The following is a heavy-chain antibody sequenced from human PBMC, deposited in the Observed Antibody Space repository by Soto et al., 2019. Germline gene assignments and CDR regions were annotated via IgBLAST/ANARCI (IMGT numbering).Heavy chain of an antibody. V-gene: IGHV3-30-3*01. CDR2: ISYDGSNK. D-gene: IGHD1-26*01. J-gene: IGHJ3*02. Sequence: GGSLRLSCAASGFTFSSYAMHWVRQAPGKGLEWEAVISYDGSNKYYADSVKGRFTISRDNSKNTLYLQMNSLRAEDTAVYYCAISPTRGRPDAFDIWGQGIMVTVSS. CDR1: GFTFSSYA. CDR3: AISPTRGRPDAFDI.